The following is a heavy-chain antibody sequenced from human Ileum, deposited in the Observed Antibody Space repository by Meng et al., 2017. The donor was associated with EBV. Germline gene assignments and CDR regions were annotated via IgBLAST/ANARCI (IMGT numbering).Heavy chain of an antibody. CDR3: ARRPTGIDY. CDR2: IIHGGSP. V-gene: IGHV4-34*12. D-gene: IGHD2-8*02. J-gene: IGHJ4*02. Sequence: QLQPQQWGEGLLKPSETLSLTCADNGGSRSGAYWNWIRQPPGKGLEWIGEIIHGGSPSYNPSLKSRVTISIDTSKNQLSLMLSSVTAADTAVYYCARRPTGIDYWGQGTLVTVSS. CDR1: GGSRSGAY.